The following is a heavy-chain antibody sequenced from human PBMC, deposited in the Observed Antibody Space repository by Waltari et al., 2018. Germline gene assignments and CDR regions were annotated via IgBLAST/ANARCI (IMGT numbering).Heavy chain of an antibody. CDR3: AREVGSYYDFWSEPYGMDV. J-gene: IGHJ6*02. D-gene: IGHD3-3*01. CDR2: IMSGKSK. Sequence: EVQLVESGGGLIQPGGSLRLSCAASGFTVSSNYMSWVRQAPGKGLEWVSCIMSGKSKYNEESWKGRFTISRDNSKNTLYLKMKSLRAEDTAVYYCAREVGSYYDFWSEPYGMDVWGQGTTVTVSS. V-gene: IGHV3-53*01. CDR1: GFTVSSNY.